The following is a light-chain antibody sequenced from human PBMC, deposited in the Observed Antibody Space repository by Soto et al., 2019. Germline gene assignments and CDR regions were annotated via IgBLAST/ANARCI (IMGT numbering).Light chain of an antibody. J-gene: IGLJ3*02. CDR3: AVWDDSLNAWV. Sequence: QSVLTQPPSASGTPGQSVTISCSGSTSNIGSNTVNWYQQLPGTAPKLPVYSNDQRPSGVPDRFSASKSGTSAFLAISGLQSEDEADYDCAVWDDSLNAWVFGGGTKLTVL. V-gene: IGLV1-44*01. CDR1: TSNIGSNT. CDR2: SND.